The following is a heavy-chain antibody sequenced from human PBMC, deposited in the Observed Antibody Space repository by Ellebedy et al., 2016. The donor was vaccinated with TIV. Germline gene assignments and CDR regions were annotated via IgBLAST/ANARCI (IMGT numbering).Heavy chain of an antibody. D-gene: IGHD3-22*01. CDR1: GGTFSSYA. Sequence: AASVKVSCKASGGTFSSYAISWVRQAPGQGLEWMGGIIPIFGTANYAQKFQGRVTITADESTSTAYMELSSLRSEDTAVYYCARSQGGKGVVVINLGWFDPWGQGTLVTVSS. CDR3: ARSQGGKGVVVINLGWFDP. J-gene: IGHJ5*02. CDR2: IIPIFGTA. V-gene: IGHV1-69*13.